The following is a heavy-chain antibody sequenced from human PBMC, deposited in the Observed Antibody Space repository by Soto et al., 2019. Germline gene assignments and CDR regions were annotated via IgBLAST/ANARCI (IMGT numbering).Heavy chain of an antibody. D-gene: IGHD3-10*01. J-gene: IGHJ6*02. V-gene: IGHV3-23*01. CDR1: RFTFRNYG. Sequence: GGSLRLSCAASRFTFRNYGMSWVRQGPGKGLEWVSGISPTGEQRFYVDSVKGRFFISRDNSQNTLSLEMSNLRADDTAVYYCAKRYGSGSYSELNSYYGMDIWGQGTSVTVSS. CDR3: AKRYGSGSYSELNSYYGMDI. CDR2: ISPTGEQR.